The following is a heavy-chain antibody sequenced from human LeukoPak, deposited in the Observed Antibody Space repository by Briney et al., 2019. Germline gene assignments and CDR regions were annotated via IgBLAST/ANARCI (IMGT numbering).Heavy chain of an antibody. D-gene: IGHD4-17*01. J-gene: IGHJ4*02. V-gene: IGHV1-2*02. Sequence: ASVKVSCKASGYTFTGYYIHWVRQAPGQGLEWMGWINPNSGATNYAQKFQGRVTMTRDTSISTAYMILSSLTSDDTAVFYCARGPHDYGDYRLDSWGQGTLVTVSS. CDR1: GYTFTGYY. CDR3: ARGPHDYGDYRLDS. CDR2: INPNSGAT.